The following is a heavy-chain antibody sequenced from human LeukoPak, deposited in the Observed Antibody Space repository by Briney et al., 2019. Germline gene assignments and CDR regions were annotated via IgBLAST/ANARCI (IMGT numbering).Heavy chain of an antibody. CDR1: GFTFTSFY. D-gene: IGHD6-13*01. CDR2: INLDGSEQ. Sequence: GGSLRLPCVASGFTFTSFYMSWVRQAPGKGLEWVANINLDGSEQYYVDSVKGRFTISRDNAKNSLYLQMNSLWAEDTAVYYCAREVAVGIGAYNFWGQGTLVTVSS. CDR3: AREVAVGIGAYNF. V-gene: IGHV3-7*01. J-gene: IGHJ4*02.